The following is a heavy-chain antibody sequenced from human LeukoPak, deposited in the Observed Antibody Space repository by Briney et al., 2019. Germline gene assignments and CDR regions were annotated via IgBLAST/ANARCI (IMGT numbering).Heavy chain of an antibody. D-gene: IGHD3-3*01. CDR2: ISAYNGNT. V-gene: IGHV1-18*01. Sequence: ASVKVSCKASGYTFTSYGISWVRQAPGQGLEWMGWISAYNGNTNYAQKLQGRVTMTTDTSTSTAYMELRSLRSDDTAVYCCAKQMTLITTTYYVFWSGPYYFDYWGQGTLVTVS. CDR3: AKQMTLITTTYYVFWSGPYYFDY. CDR1: GYTFTSYG. J-gene: IGHJ4*02.